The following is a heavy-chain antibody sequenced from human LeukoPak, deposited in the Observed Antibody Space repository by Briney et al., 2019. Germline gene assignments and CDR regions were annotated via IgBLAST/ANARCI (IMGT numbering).Heavy chain of an antibody. CDR1: GDSVSSNSAS. CDR3: ARAIRGVKDY. Sequence: SQTLSLTCAISGDSVSSNSASWNWIRQSPSRGLEWLGRTYCRSKWYNESAASVKSRITINPDTSKNQFSLQLNSVTPEDTAVYYCARAIRGVKDYWGQGTLVTVSS. J-gene: IGHJ4*02. CDR2: TYCRSKWYN. V-gene: IGHV6-1*01. D-gene: IGHD3-10*01.